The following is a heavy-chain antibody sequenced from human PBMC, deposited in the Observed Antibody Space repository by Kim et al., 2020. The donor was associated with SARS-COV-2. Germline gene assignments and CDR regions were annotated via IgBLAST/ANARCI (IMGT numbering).Heavy chain of an antibody. D-gene: IGHD3-3*01. Sequence: GGSLRLSCAASGFTFSSYSMNWVRQAPGKGLEWVSYISSSSSTIYYADSVKGRFTISRDNAKNSLYLQMNSLRDEDTAVYYCARETEGITIFGVVLGPEYYFDYGGQGTLVTVSS. CDR3: ARETEGITIFGVVLGPEYYFDY. CDR1: GFTFSSYS. J-gene: IGHJ4*02. CDR2: ISSSSSTI. V-gene: IGHV3-48*02.